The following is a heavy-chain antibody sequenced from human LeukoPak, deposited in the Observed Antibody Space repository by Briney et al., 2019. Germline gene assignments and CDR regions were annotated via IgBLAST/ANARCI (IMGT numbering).Heavy chain of an antibody. CDR3: AQFSSGWYS. D-gene: IGHD6-19*01. CDR1: GFTFSSYS. J-gene: IGHJ5*02. Sequence: GGSLRLSCAASGFTFSSYSMNWVRQAPGKGLEWVSSISSSSSYIYYADSVKSRFTISRDNAKNSLYLQMNSLRAEDTAVYYCAQFSSGWYSWGQGTLVTVSS. CDR2: ISSSSSYI. V-gene: IGHV3-21*01.